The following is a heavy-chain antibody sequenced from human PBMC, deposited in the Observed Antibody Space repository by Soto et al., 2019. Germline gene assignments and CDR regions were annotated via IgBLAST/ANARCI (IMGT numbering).Heavy chain of an antibody. Sequence: QVQLQESGPGLVKPSETLSLTCTVSGGSITSGGYCWIWIRQHPVKGLEWMGHIYYSGSSSYNPSLKSRLIISIDTSKNQFSLKLTSVTAADTAVYYCARDGDYFGSGSPPLLSKWGQGTLVTVSS. V-gene: IGHV4-31*03. CDR3: ARDGDYFGSGSPPLLSK. CDR1: GGSITSGGYC. CDR2: IYYSGSS. D-gene: IGHD3-10*01. J-gene: IGHJ4*02.